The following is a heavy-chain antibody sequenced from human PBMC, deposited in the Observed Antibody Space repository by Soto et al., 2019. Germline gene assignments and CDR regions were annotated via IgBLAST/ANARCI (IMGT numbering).Heavy chain of an antibody. V-gene: IGHV4-59*08. J-gene: IGHJ4*02. CDR3: ARHDILTGLDY. CDR2: IYYSGST. D-gene: IGHD3-9*01. CDR1: GGSISSYH. Sequence: SETLSLTCTVSGGSISSYHWSWIRQPPGKGLEWIGYIYYSGSTNYNPSLKSRVTISVDTSKNQFSLKLSSVTAADTAVYYCARHDILTGLDYWGQGTLVTVSS.